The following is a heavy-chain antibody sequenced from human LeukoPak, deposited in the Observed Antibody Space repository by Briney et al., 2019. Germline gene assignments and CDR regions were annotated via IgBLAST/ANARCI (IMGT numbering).Heavy chain of an antibody. V-gene: IGHV1-46*01. Sequence: GASVKVSCKASGYTFTSYYMHWVRQAPGQGLEWMGIINPSGGSTSYAQKFQGRVTMTRDTSTSTVYMELSSLRSEDTAVYYCARDYSYSDPTQDAFDIWGQGTMVTVSS. J-gene: IGHJ3*02. CDR3: ARDYSYSDPTQDAFDI. CDR2: INPSGGST. CDR1: GYTFTSYY. D-gene: IGHD1-26*01.